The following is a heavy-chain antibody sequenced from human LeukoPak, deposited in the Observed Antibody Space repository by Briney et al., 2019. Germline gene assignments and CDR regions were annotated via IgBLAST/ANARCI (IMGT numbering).Heavy chain of an antibody. CDR2: ISGSGGST. D-gene: IGHD5-18*01. J-gene: IGHJ4*02. V-gene: IGHV3-23*01. CDR3: AKDRGYSYGQIDY. Sequence: GGSLRLSCAASGFTFSSYAMSWVRQAPGKGLEWVSAISGSGGSTYYADSVKGRFTISRDNFKNTLYLQMNSLRAEDTAVYYCAKDRGYSYGQIDYWGQGTLVTVSS. CDR1: GFTFSSYA.